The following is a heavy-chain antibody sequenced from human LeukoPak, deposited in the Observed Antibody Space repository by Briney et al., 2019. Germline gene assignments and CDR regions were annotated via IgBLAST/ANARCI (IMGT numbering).Heavy chain of an antibody. J-gene: IGHJ4*02. CDR2: INTNAGNP. V-gene: IGHV7-4-1*02. CDR3: ARGTTYFDQ. CDR1: GYRFSTFA. Sequence: ASVKVSCKASGYRFSTFAMSWVRQAPGQGLEWMGWINTNAGNPTYAQGLTGRFVFSLDTSVNTAYLQISSLKADDTAVYYCARGTTYFDQWGQGTLVTVSS. D-gene: IGHD1-1*01.